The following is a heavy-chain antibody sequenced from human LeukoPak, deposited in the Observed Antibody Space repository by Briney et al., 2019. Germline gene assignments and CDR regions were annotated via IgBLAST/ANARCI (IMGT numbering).Heavy chain of an antibody. CDR1: SGSISSSNW. CDR3: ASREGLAAAGSPFDY. V-gene: IGHV4-4*02. CDR2: IYHSGST. D-gene: IGHD6-13*01. Sequence: PSGTLSLTCAVSSGSISSSNWWSWVRQPPGKGLEWIGEIYHSGSTNCNPSLKSRVTISVYKSKNQFSPNLSSLTPADTAVYFCASREGLAAAGSPFDYWGQGTLVTVSS. J-gene: IGHJ4*02.